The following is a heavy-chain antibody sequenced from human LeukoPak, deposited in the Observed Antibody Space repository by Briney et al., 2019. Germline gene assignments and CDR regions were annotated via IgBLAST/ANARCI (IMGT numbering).Heavy chain of an antibody. V-gene: IGHV3-48*04. Sequence: GGSLRLSCAASGFTFSSYSMNWVRQAPGKGLEWVSYISSSGSTIYYADSVKGRFTISRDNAKNSLYLQMNSLRAEDTAVYYCARAEYSYGQDYFDYWGQGTLVTVSS. J-gene: IGHJ4*02. CDR2: ISSSGSTI. D-gene: IGHD5-18*01. CDR3: ARAEYSYGQDYFDY. CDR1: GFTFSSYS.